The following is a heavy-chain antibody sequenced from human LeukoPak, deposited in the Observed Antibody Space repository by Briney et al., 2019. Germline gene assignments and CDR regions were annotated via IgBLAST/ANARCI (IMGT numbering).Heavy chain of an antibody. Sequence: QPGRSLRLSCAASGFTFSSPAMHWVRQAPDKGLEWVAVISYDGSNKYYADSVKGRFTISRDNSKNTLYLQMNSLRADDTAVYYCARDRDSSGWYEGFDYWGQGTLVTVSS. V-gene: IGHV3-30-3*01. CDR3: ARDRDSSGWYEGFDY. CDR2: ISYDGSNK. D-gene: IGHD6-19*01. J-gene: IGHJ4*02. CDR1: GFTFSSPA.